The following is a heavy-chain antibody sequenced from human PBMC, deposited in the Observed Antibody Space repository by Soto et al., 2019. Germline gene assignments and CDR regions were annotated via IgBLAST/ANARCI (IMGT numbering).Heavy chain of an antibody. CDR1: GFTFNTYG. CDR3: ARGTVHFDY. CDR2: IWYAGSNK. J-gene: IGHJ4*02. Sequence: QVQLMESGGGVVQPGRSLRLSCAASGFTFNTYGIHWVRQAPGKGLEWVAVIWYAGSNKYYADSMKGRFTISRDNSKNTLYLQMNSLRAEDTAVYYCARGTVHFDYWGQGTLVTVSS. V-gene: IGHV3-33*01. D-gene: IGHD4-17*01.